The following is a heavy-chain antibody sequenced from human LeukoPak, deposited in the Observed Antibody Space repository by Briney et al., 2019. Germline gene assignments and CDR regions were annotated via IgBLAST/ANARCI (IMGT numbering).Heavy chain of an antibody. D-gene: IGHD3-9*01. CDR1: GYTFTSYG. Sequence: GASVKVSCKASGYTFTSYGISWVRQAPGQGLEWMGWISAYNGNTNYAQKLQGRVTMTTDTSTSTAYMELRSLRSDDTAVYYCARAPGYFDWLLNGDYWGQGTLVTVSS. CDR3: ARAPGYFDWLLNGDY. V-gene: IGHV1-18*01. CDR2: ISAYNGNT. J-gene: IGHJ4*02.